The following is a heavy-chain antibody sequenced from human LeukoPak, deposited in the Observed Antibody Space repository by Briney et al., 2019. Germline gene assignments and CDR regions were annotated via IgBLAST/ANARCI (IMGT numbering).Heavy chain of an antibody. Sequence: ASVKVSCKASGGTFSSYTINWVRQAPGQGLEWMGGIIPVFGTANYVQKFQGRVTITADESTSTAYMELSSLRAEDTAVYYCTRDATYYLRYGYFDYWGQGTLVTVSS. V-gene: IGHV1-69*13. CDR2: IIPVFGTA. J-gene: IGHJ4*02. D-gene: IGHD2/OR15-2a*01. CDR3: TRDATYYLRYGYFDY. CDR1: GGTFSSYT.